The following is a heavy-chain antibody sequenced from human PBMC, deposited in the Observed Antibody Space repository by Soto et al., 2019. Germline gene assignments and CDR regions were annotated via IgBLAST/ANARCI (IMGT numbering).Heavy chain of an antibody. CDR2: LFYSGST. CDR3: IHHGGVPYYHDD. V-gene: IGHV4-4*02. J-gene: IGHJ4*02. Sequence: SLTCAVSGGSLSGSNWCSWARHPPGQTLEWLGELFYSGSTKYNPSLSSRVTISADQSNNVFFLRLTSVTAADTAMYYCIHHGGVPYYHDDWGQGILVTVSS. D-gene: IGHD2-8*01. CDR1: GGSLSGSNW.